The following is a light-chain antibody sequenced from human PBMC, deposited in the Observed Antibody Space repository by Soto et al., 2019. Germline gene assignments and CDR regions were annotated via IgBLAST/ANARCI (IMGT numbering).Light chain of an antibody. CDR3: CSYAGSFTWV. J-gene: IGLJ3*02. Sequence: QSALTQPRSVSGSPGQSVTISCTGTTGDVGAYNFVSWYQLHPGKTPKLMIYDASKRPSGVPDRFSASKSGNTASLNISGLQAEDEADYYCCSYAGSFTWVFGGGTKLTVL. V-gene: IGLV2-11*01. CDR2: DAS. CDR1: TGDVGAYNF.